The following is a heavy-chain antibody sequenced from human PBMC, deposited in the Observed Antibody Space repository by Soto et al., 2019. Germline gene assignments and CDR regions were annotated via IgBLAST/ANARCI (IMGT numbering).Heavy chain of an antibody. V-gene: IGHV3-21*01. J-gene: IGHJ2*01. CDR1: GFTFSSYS. D-gene: IGHD3-10*01. Sequence: GGYLRLSCAASGFTFSSYSMNWVRQAPGKGLEWVSSISSSSSYIYYADSVKGRFTISRDNAKNSLYLQMNSLGAEDTAVSYCASGMRVSYYSGSFKYPCYF. CDR3: ASGMRVSYYSGSFKYPCYF. CDR2: ISSSSSYI.